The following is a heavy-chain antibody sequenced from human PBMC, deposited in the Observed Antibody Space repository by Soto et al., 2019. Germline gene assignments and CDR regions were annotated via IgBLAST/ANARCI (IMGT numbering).Heavy chain of an antibody. CDR3: ARDGHFVLRGYSFGFDF. D-gene: IGHD5-18*01. CDR2: MNVDTGGT. CDR1: GYRFTTFY. Sequence: QVQLVQSGAEVKKPGASVRVSCKASGYRFTTFYIHWVRQAPGQGLEWMGRMNVDTGGTTYAQKFQGRVPMTRDTSIRTAYLEVTNVKSDDTAIYYCARDGHFVLRGYSFGFDFWGQGTRVTVSS. J-gene: IGHJ4*02. V-gene: IGHV1-2*06.